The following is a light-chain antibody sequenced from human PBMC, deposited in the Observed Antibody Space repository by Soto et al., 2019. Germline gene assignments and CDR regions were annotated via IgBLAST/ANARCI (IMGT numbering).Light chain of an antibody. CDR2: TTA. V-gene: IGKV3-20*01. CDR3: QEYSTSHWT. CDR1: QAISVSY. Sequence: EIVLTQSPGTLSLSPGERATLSCRASQAISVSYFAWYQLKPGQGPRLLIHTTAVRATGVPDRFSASGSRTDFTLTINRLDPEDSAIYFCQEYSTSHWTFGQGTKVDIK. J-gene: IGKJ1*01.